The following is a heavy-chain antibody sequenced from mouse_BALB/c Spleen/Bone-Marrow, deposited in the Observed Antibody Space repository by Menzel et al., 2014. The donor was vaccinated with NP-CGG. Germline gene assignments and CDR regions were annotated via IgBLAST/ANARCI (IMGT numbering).Heavy chain of an antibody. CDR2: IRNKANGYTT. V-gene: IGHV7-3*02. D-gene: IGHD1-1*01. CDR3: ARDTYGRDY. CDR1: YFTFTDYY. Sequence: EVMLVESGGGLVQPGGSLRLSCATSYFTFTDYYMSWVRQPPGKALGWLGFIRNKANGYTTEYSASVKGRFTISRDNSQSILYLQMNTLRAEDSATYYCARDTYGRDYWGQGTTLTVSS. J-gene: IGHJ2*01.